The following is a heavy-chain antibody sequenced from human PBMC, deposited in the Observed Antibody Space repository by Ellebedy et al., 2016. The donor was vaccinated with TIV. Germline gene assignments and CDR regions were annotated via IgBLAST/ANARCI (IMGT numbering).Heavy chain of an antibody. D-gene: IGHD3-16*01. J-gene: IGHJ4*02. CDR3: ASGGTDYDYVWGSHAY. CDR2: IIPTYGPV. V-gene: IGHV1-69*13. CDR1: GGTFRNYV. Sequence: AASVKVSCKASGGTFRNYVISWVRQAPGQGLEWMGCIIPTYGPVQYAQKLQGRVTITADESTSTAYMDLRSLRSEDTAVYYCASGGTDYDYVWGSHAYWGQGTLVTVSS.